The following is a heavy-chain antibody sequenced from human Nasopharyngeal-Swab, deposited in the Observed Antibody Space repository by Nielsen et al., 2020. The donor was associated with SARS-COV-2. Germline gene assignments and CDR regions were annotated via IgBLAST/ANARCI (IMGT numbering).Heavy chain of an antibody. CDR1: GFIFSNYW. D-gene: IGHD3-16*01. CDR2: IKQDGSEM. J-gene: IGHJ4*02. Sequence: GESLKISCAASGFIFSNYWMTWVRQAPGKGLEWVANIKQDGSEMYYADSVKGRFTISRDNSKNTLYLQMNSLRAEDTAVYYCAKDGGTIFDYWGQGTLVTVSS. CDR3: AKDGGTIFDY. V-gene: IGHV3-7*01.